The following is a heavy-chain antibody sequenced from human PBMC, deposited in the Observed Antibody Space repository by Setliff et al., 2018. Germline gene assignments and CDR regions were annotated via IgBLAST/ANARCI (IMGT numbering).Heavy chain of an antibody. V-gene: IGHV1-2*04. Sequence: ASVKVSCKASGYTFTNYAISWVRQAPGQGLEWMGRIIPIFGTANYAQKFQGWVTKTRDTSISTAYMELSRLRSDDTAVYYCARALGATITHFDYWGQGTLVTVSS. D-gene: IGHD1-26*01. CDR1: GYTFTNYA. J-gene: IGHJ4*02. CDR3: ARALGATITHFDY. CDR2: IIPIFGTA.